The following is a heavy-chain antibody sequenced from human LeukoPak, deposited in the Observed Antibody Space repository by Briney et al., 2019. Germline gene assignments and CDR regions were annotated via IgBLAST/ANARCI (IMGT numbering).Heavy chain of an antibody. CDR2: IYYSGST. CDR1: GGSISSSSYY. V-gene: IGHV4-39*07. D-gene: IGHD2-8*01. J-gene: IGHJ5*02. CDR3: ARSPGHCTNGVCYRRFDP. Sequence: SETLSLTCTVSGGSISSSSYYWGWIRQPPGKGLEWIGSIYYSGSTYFNPSLKSRVTISVDTSKNQFSLKLISVTAADTAVYYCARSPGHCTNGVCYRRFDPWGQGTLVTVSS.